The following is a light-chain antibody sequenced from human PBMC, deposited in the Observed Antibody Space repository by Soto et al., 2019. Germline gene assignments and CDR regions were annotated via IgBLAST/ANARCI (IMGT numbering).Light chain of an antibody. V-gene: IGKV3D-20*01. CDR3: QHYGDSSST. J-gene: IGKJ4*01. CDR1: QTIAYNF. CDR2: DAT. Sequence: IVLTQSPGTLSLSPGEVATLFCGASQTIAYNFLAWYQQKPGLAPRLLDYDATKRATGIPDRFSGSGSGTDFTLTITTLEPEDFAVYYCQHYGDSSSTFGGGTRVEI.